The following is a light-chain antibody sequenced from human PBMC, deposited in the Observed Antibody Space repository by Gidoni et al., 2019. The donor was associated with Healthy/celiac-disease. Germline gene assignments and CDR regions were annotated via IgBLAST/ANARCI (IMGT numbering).Light chain of an antibody. J-gene: IGKJ1*01. CDR3: QQSYSTPWT. Sequence: DIQMTQSPSSLSASVRDRVTITCRASQSFSSYLNWYQQNPGKAPKLLIYAASSLQSGVPSRFSGSGSGTDFTLTISTLQPEDFATYYCQQSYSTPWTSGQGTKVEIK. V-gene: IGKV1-39*01. CDR1: QSFSSY. CDR2: AAS.